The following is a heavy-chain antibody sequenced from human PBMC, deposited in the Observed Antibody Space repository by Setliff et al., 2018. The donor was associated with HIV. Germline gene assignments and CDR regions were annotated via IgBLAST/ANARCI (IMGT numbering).Heavy chain of an antibody. CDR2: VYHTGTA. V-gene: IGHV4-38-2*01. J-gene: IGHJ4*02. CDR3: ARQNYYDISGYYERPLDLDY. CDR1: GDSIDNKYY. D-gene: IGHD3-22*01. Sequence: PSETLSLTCVVSGDSIDNKYYWAWIRQPPGRGLEWIGTVYHTGTAYYNSSLKSRVAISIDTSNNRFSLRLYSVTAADTAMYYCARQNYYDISGYYERPLDLDYWGQGTLVTV.